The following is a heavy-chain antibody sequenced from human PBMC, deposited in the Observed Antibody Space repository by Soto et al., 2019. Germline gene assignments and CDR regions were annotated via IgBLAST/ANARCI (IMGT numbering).Heavy chain of an antibody. Sequence: QVQLQQWGAGLLKPSETLSLTCAVYGGSFSGYYWSWIRQPPGKGLEWIGEINHSGSTNYNPSLKSRVTISVDTSKNQFSLKLSSVTAADTAVYYCARGKHSSTSSRYGFDYWGQGTLVTVSS. V-gene: IGHV4-34*01. D-gene: IGHD2-2*01. CDR1: GGSFSGYY. CDR3: ARGKHSSTSSRYGFDY. CDR2: INHSGST. J-gene: IGHJ4*02.